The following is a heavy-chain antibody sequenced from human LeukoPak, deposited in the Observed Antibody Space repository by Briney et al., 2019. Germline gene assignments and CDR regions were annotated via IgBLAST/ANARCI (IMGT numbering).Heavy chain of an antibody. CDR2: IYYSGST. D-gene: IGHD3-22*01. CDR3: ALITMRYGHFDY. J-gene: IGHJ4*02. V-gene: IGHV4-59*01. Sequence: PSETLSLTCTVSGGSISSYYWSWIRQPPGKGLEWIGYIYYSGSTNYNPSLKSRVTISVDTSKNQFSLKLSSVTAADTAVYYCALITMRYGHFDYWGQGTLVTVSS. CDR1: GGSISSYY.